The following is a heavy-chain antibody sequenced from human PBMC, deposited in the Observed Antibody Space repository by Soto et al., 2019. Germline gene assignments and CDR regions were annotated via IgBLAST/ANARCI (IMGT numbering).Heavy chain of an antibody. V-gene: IGHV4-39*01. J-gene: IGHJ6*02. Sequence: SETLSLTCTVSGGSISSSSYYWGWIRQPPGKGLEWIGSIYYSGSTYYNPSLKSRVTISVDTSKNQFSLKLSSVTAADTAVYYCARLRYSGSYYYYGMDVWGQGTTVTVSS. CDR1: GGSISSSSYY. D-gene: IGHD1-26*01. CDR2: IYYSGST. CDR3: ARLRYSGSYYYYGMDV.